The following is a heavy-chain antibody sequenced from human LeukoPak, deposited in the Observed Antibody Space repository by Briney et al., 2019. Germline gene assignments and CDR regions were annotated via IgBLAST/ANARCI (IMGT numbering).Heavy chain of an antibody. Sequence: ASVKVSCKASEYTFTGYYMHWVRQAPGQGLEWMGWINPDSGGTNYVQKFQGRVTMTRDTSISTAYMELSRLTSDDTAVYYCARDHGLNKRWFDPWGQGTLVTVSS. CDR1: EYTFTGYY. J-gene: IGHJ5*02. CDR2: INPDSGGT. D-gene: IGHD1/OR15-1a*01. V-gene: IGHV1-2*02. CDR3: ARDHGLNKRWFDP.